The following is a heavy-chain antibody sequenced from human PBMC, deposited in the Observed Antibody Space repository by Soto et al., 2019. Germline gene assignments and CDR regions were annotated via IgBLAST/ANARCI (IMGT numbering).Heavy chain of an antibody. V-gene: IGHV3-23*01. CDR1: GFTLSTYG. CDR3: ARIRGYWYGLDV. CDR2: ITGTGGNT. J-gene: IGHJ6*02. Sequence: LRLSCAGSGFTLSTYGMTWVRQAPGKGLEWVSAITGTGGNTYYVDSVKGRFTSSRDNSKNMLYLQMNSVRVEDTAVYYCARIRGYWYGLDVWGQGTTVTVS.